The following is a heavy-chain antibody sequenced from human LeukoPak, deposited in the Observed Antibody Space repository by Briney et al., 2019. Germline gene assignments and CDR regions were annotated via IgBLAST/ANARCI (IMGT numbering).Heavy chain of an antibody. CDR3: ARGWNDVVY. Sequence: ASVKVSCKASGYTFTHYAMYWVRQARGKRLEWMGWINAGNGNTKYSQKFQGRVIITRDTSASTAYMELSSLRSEDTAVYYCARGWNDVVYWGQGTLVTVSS. V-gene: IGHV1-3*01. J-gene: IGHJ4*02. CDR1: GYTFTHYA. CDR2: INAGNGNT. D-gene: IGHD1-1*01.